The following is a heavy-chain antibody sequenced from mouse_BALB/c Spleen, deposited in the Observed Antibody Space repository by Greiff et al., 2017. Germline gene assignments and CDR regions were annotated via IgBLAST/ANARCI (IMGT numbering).Heavy chain of an antibody. CDR1: GFTFSSYT. CDR3: ARHGNYGYFDY. J-gene: IGHJ2*01. CDR2: ISNGGGST. Sequence: EVNVVESGGGLVQPGGSLKLSCAASGFTFSSYTMSWVRQTPEKRLEWVAYISNGGGSTYYPDTVKGRFTISRDNAKNTLYLQMSSLKSEDTAMYYCARHGNYGYFDYWGQGTTLTVSS. V-gene: IGHV5-12-2*01. D-gene: IGHD2-1*01.